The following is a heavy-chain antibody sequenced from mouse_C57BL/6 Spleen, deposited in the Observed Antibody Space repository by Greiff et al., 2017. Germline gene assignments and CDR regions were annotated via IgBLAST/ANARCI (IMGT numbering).Heavy chain of an antibody. J-gene: IGHJ2*01. CDR1: GYTFTDYN. V-gene: IGHV1-22*01. Sequence: EVQRVESGPELVKPGASVKMSCKASGYTFTDYNMHWVKQSHGKSLEWIGYINPNNGGTSYNQKFKGKATLTVNKSSSTAYMELRSLTSEDSAVYYCARGGVVATDYWGQGTTLTVSS. CDR2: INPNNGGT. CDR3: ARGGVVATDY. D-gene: IGHD1-1*01.